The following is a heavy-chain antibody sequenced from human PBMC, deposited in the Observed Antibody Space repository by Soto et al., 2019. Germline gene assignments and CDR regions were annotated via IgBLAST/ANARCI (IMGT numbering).Heavy chain of an antibody. D-gene: IGHD3-16*01. CDR2: IYNNGST. J-gene: IGHJ3*02. CDR3: ARNDYDYVWESPGGDAFDI. V-gene: IGHV4-30-4*01. CDR1: GGSISSGDYY. Sequence: SETLSLTCTVSGGSISSGDYYWNWIRQPPGKGLEWIGFIYNNGSTYYNPSLKSRVTISVDTSKNQFSLKLTSVTAADTAVYYCARNDYDYVWESPGGDAFDIWGQGTLVTVSS.